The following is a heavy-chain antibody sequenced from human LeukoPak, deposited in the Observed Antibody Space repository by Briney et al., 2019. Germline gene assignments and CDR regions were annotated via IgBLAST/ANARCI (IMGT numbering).Heavy chain of an antibody. CDR3: VRKNRDFNAAFDI. D-gene: IGHD1-14*01. CDR2: SYSDSNT. V-gene: IGHV3-53*01. Sequence: GGSLRLSCAASGFTFSNNYMSWVRQAPGKGLEWVSISYSDSNTNYADSVKGRFTISRDTSQNTLSLQMNSLRAEDTAAYYCVRKNRDFNAAFDIWGQGTVVTVSS. J-gene: IGHJ3*02. CDR1: GFTFSNNY.